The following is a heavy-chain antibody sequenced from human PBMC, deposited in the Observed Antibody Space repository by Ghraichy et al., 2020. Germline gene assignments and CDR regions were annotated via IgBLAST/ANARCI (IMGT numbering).Heavy chain of an antibody. CDR1: GFTFRRHY. V-gene: IGHV3-7*03. Sequence: SCVASGFTFRRHYMTWVRQAPGKGLEWVANIKQDGSETFYVDSLRGRFTISRDNAKNSLYLQMNSLRADDTAIYYCARESVLTDMGDDASDIWGQGTMVTVSS. D-gene: IGHD3-9*01. J-gene: IGHJ3*02. CDR3: ARESVLTDMGDDASDI. CDR2: IKQDGSET.